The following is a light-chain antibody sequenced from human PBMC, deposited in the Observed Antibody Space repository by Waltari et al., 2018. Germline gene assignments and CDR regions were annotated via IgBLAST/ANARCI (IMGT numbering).Light chain of an antibody. Sequence: NFMLTQPHSVSESPGKTVIISCTRSSGSIASNTVQWYQQRPGSAPPTVIDEDNQRLSGVPDRFSGSIDRSSNSASLTISGLKTEDEADYYCQSYDDTHQVFGGGTKLTVL. CDR3: QSYDDTHQV. J-gene: IGLJ3*02. CDR2: EDN. V-gene: IGLV6-57*03. CDR1: SGSIASNT.